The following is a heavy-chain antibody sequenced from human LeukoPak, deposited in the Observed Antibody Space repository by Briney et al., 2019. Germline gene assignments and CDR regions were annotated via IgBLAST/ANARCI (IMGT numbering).Heavy chain of an antibody. J-gene: IGHJ4*02. D-gene: IGHD1-7*01. V-gene: IGHV3-7*01. CDR3: ADLGTSD. CDR2: INSDGSAK. CDR1: GFRCSSQW. Sequence: GGSLRLSCAVSGFRCSSQWMTWVRQAPGTGLEWVATINSDGSAKYHVDSVKGRFTISRDNAKNLVYLQMSILRAEDTAVYYCADLGTSDCGQGTLVTVSS.